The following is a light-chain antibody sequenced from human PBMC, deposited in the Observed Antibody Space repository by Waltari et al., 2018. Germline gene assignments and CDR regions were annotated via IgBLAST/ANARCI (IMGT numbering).Light chain of an antibody. J-gene: IGKJ4*01. CDR2: RAS. CDR1: QDINNW. V-gene: IGKV1-33*01. CDR3: QQHDHSPPT. Sequence: DIQMTQSPSSLSASVGDRVTITCRASQDINNWLAWYQQKPGKAPKLLIYRASNLETGVPSRFSGSRSGADFTLTISSLQPEDIATYYCQQHDHSPPTFGGGTKVEIK.